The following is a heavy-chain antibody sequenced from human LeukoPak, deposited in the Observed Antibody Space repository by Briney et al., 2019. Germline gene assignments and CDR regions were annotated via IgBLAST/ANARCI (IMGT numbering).Heavy chain of an antibody. CDR3: AKEGATAGKMRFHFDY. Sequence: GGSLRLSCAASGFTFSNYDMHWVRQAPGKGLEWVAVLSSGGSHEYFADSVKGRFTISRDNSKNTLNLQMSSLRPEDTAVYYCAKEGATAGKMRFHFDYWGQGTLVTVSS. CDR1: GFTFSNYD. CDR2: LSSGGSHE. J-gene: IGHJ4*02. V-gene: IGHV3-30*18. D-gene: IGHD6-13*01.